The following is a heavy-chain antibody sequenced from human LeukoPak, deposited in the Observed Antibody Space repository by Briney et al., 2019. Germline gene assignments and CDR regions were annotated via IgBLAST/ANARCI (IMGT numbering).Heavy chain of an antibody. V-gene: IGHV4-30-4*08. CDR2: IYYSGST. Sequence: PSETLSLTCTVSGGSISSGDYYWSWIRQPPGKGLEWIGYIYYSGSTYYNPSLKSRVTISVDTSKNQFSLKLSSVTAADTAVYYCARLRRSYGDYDYWGQGTLVTVSS. D-gene: IGHD4-17*01. CDR1: GGSISSGDYY. J-gene: IGHJ4*02. CDR3: ARLRRSYGDYDY.